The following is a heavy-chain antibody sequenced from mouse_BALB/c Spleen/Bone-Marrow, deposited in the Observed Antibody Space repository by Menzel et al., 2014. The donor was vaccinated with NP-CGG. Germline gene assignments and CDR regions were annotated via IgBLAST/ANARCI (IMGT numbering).Heavy chain of an antibody. CDR2: IYPSDTYT. Sequence: VQLQQSGAELVRPGASVNLSCKASGYTFTNYWINWLKQRPGQGLEWIGNIYPSDTYTNYNPKFKDKATLTVDKSSTTAYMQLNSPTSEDSAVYYCTRYLYGNMDYWGQGTSVTVSS. J-gene: IGHJ4*01. V-gene: IGHV1-69*02. CDR3: TRYLYGNMDY. CDR1: GYTFTNYW. D-gene: IGHD2-10*02.